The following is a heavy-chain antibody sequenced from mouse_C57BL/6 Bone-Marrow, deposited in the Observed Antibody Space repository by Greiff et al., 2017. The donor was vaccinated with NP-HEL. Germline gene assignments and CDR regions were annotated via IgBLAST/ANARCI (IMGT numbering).Heavy chain of an antibody. V-gene: IGHV1-15*01. CDR3: FSYGTSAWFAY. Sequence: QVQLQQSGAELVRPGASVTLSCKASGYTFTDYEMHWVKQTPVHGLEWIGAIDPETGGTAYNQKFKGKAILTADKSSSTAYMELRSLTSEDSAVYYCFSYGTSAWFAYWGQGTLVTVSA. J-gene: IGHJ3*01. CDR1: GYTFTDYE. CDR2: IDPETGGT. D-gene: IGHD2-1*01.